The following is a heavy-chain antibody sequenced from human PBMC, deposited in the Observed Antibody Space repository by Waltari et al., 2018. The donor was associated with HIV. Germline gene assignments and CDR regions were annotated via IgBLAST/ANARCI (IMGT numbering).Heavy chain of an antibody. J-gene: IGHJ4*02. CDR2: INHSGST. V-gene: IGHV4-34*01. Sequence: QVQLQQWGAGLLKPSETLSLTCAVYGGSSRDYYWSWLRKPPGKGLEWIGEINHSGSTNYNPSLKSRVTISVDTSKNQFSLKLSSVTAADTAVYYCARLIYDSSGYYPDYWGQGTLVTVSS. CDR3: ARLIYDSSGYYPDY. CDR1: GGSSRDYY. D-gene: IGHD3-22*01.